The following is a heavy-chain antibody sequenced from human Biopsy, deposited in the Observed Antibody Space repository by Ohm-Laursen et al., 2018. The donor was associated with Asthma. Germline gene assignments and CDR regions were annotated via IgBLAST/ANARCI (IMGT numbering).Heavy chain of an antibody. D-gene: IGHD3-9*01. CDR2: INAGNGNT. J-gene: IGHJ3*02. Sequence: ASVKVSCKTSGYTFISYAIHWVRQAPGQRLEWMGWINAGNGNTKYSQKFQGRVTITRDTSASTAYMELSSLRSEDTAVYYCARTYFGFLAGQVNDGFAIWGQGKMVTGS. CDR3: ARTYFGFLAGQVNDGFAI. CDR1: GYTFISYA. V-gene: IGHV1-3*01.